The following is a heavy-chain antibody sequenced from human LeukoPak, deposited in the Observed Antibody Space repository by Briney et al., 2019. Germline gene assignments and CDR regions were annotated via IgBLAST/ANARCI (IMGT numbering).Heavy chain of an antibody. Sequence: GGSLRLSCAASGFTFDDYAMHWVRQAPGKGLEWVSGISWNSGSIGYADSVKGRFTISRDNAKNSLYLQMNSLRAEDTALYYCAKAHASWGTMIAYFDYWGQGTLVTVSS. CDR2: ISWNSGSI. V-gene: IGHV3-9*01. D-gene: IGHD3-22*01. J-gene: IGHJ4*02. CDR1: GFTFDDYA. CDR3: AKAHASWGTMIAYFDY.